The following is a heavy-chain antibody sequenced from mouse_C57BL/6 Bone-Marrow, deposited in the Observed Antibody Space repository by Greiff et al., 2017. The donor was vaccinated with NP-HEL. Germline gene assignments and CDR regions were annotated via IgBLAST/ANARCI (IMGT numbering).Heavy chain of an antibody. CDR1: GYTFTSYG. CDR2: IYPRSGNT. V-gene: IGHV1-81*01. CDR3: ARYIYRVAY. Sequence: QVQLQQSGAELARPGASVKLSCKASGYTFTSYGISWVKQRTGQGLEWIGEIYPRSGNTYYNEKFKGKATLTADKSSSTAYMELRSLTSEDSAVYFCARYIYRVAYWGQGTLVTVSA. J-gene: IGHJ3*01. D-gene: IGHD1-3*01.